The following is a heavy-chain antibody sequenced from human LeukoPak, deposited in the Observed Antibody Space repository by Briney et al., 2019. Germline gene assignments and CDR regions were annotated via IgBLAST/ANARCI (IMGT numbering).Heavy chain of an antibody. Sequence: SETLSLTCTVSGGSISSSTTYYWGWIRQSPGKGLEWIGSIYYSGSAYYNPSLKSRVTISVDTSKNQFSLNLRSVTAADTAVYYCASDCGGDCYSGFDYWGQGILVTVS. J-gene: IGHJ4*02. CDR1: GGSISSSTTYY. CDR2: IYYSGSA. CDR3: ASDCGGDCYSGFDY. D-gene: IGHD2-21*02. V-gene: IGHV4-39*01.